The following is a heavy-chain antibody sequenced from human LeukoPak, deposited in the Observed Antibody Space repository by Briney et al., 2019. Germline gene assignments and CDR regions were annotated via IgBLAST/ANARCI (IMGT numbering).Heavy chain of an antibody. J-gene: IGHJ6*03. CDR3: AREHCSGGSCYSIYYYYYMDV. D-gene: IGHD2-15*01. CDR1: GVSISSYY. CDR2: IYYSGST. Sequence: SETLSLTCTVSGVSISSYYWSWIRQPPGKGLEWIGYIYYSGSTKYSPSLKSRVTISVDTSKNQFSLKLSSVTAADTAVYYCAREHCSGGSCYSIYYYYYMDVWGKGTTVTVSS. V-gene: IGHV4-59*12.